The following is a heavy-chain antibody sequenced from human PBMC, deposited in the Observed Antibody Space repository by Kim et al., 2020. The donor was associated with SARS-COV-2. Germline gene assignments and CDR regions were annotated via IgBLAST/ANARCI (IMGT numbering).Heavy chain of an antibody. D-gene: IGHD2-8*01. Sequence: TTNYAPMFEGRVSITADESTSTAYMELSSLRSEDTAVYYCARDPNGVFDHWGQGTLVTVSS. CDR3: ARDPNGVFDH. CDR2: TT. V-gene: IGHV1-69*01. J-gene: IGHJ4*02.